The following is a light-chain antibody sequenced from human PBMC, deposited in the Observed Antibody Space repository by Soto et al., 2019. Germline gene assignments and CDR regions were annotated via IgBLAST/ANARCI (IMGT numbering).Light chain of an antibody. J-gene: IGLJ2*01. V-gene: IGLV1-40*01. Sequence: QSALTQPPSVSGPPGQRVTISCTGNSSNIGAGYDVHWYQQFPGAAPKVLIHGNTNRPAGVPARFSGSKSGTSASLAITGLQAEDEADYYCQSYDSSRVVFGGGTKLTVL. CDR3: QSYDSSRVV. CDR1: SSNIGAGYD. CDR2: GNT.